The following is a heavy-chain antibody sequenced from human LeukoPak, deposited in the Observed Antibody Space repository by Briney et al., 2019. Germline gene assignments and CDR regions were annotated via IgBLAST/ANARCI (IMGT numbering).Heavy chain of an antibody. D-gene: IGHD2-21*02. CDR2: ISYDGSNK. J-gene: IGHJ4*02. CDR3: ARGSHIVVVTAGYFDY. CDR1: GFTFSSYA. Sequence: GRSLRLSCAASGFTFSSYAMHWVRQAPGKGLEWVAVISYDGSNKYYADSVKGRFTISRDNSKNTLYLQVNSLRVEDTAVYYCARGSHIVVVTAGYFDYWGQGTLVTVSS. V-gene: IGHV3-30*04.